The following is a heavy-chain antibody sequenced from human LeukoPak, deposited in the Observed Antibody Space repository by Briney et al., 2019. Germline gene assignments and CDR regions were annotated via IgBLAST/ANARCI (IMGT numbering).Heavy chain of an antibody. J-gene: IGHJ4*02. Sequence: GGSLRLSCAASGFTFSNHGMNWVRQAPGKGLEWVSGISPSGDITYYADSVKGRFTISRDNSKNTVYLQVTSLTAEDTAVYYCAKDDAWLRFGEWSQGTLVTVSS. CDR1: GFTFSNHG. V-gene: IGHV3-23*01. D-gene: IGHD3-10*01. CDR3: AKDDAWLRFGE. CDR2: ISPSGDIT.